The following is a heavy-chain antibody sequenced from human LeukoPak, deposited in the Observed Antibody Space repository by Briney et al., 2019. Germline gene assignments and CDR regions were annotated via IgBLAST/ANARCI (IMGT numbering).Heavy chain of an antibody. Sequence: GGSLRLSCAASGFAFSTYAMIWVRQAPGKGLEWVSAISGSGDNTYYADSVKGRFTISRDNSRNTLYLQMSSLRAEDTAVYYCAREMTIITYSFDSWGQGTLVTVSS. CDR1: GFAFSTYA. D-gene: IGHD5-24*01. V-gene: IGHV3-23*01. J-gene: IGHJ4*02. CDR2: ISGSGDNT. CDR3: AREMTIITYSFDS.